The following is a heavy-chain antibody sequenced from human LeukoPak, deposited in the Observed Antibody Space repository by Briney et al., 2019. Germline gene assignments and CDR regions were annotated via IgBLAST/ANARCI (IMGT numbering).Heavy chain of an antibody. CDR2: IYYSART. Sequence: GGSIRXXXXSWLRXPPGKXLXWXGYIYYSARTNYNPSLKSRVTKSVEKTKKQFSLKLSSVTAADTAVYYCARHGQQLGPYDAFDIWGQGTLVTVSS. V-gene: IGHV4-59*01. J-gene: IGHJ3*02. CDR1: GGSIRXXX. D-gene: IGHD6-13*01. CDR3: ARHGQQLGPYDAFDI.